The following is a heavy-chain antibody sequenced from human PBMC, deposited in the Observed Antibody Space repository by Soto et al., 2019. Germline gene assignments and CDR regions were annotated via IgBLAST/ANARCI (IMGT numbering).Heavy chain of an antibody. CDR2: IYPGDSDT. CDR1: GYSFTSYW. CDR3: ARALHTTNYYSYGMDV. D-gene: IGHD4-4*01. J-gene: IGHJ6*02. V-gene: IGHV5-51*01. Sequence: GESLKISCKGSGYSFTSYWIGWVRQMPGKGLEWMGIIYPGDSDTRYSPSFQGQVTISADKSISTAYLQWSSLKASDTAMYYCARALHTTNYYSYGMDVWGQGTTVTVSS.